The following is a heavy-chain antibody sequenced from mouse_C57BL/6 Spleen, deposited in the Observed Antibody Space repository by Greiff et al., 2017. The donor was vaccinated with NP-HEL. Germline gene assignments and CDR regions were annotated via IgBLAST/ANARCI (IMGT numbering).Heavy chain of an antibody. D-gene: IGHD2-1*01. J-gene: IGHJ1*03. CDR3: VREEGYGNYWRYFDV. V-gene: IGHV10-3*01. Sequence: EVKVEESGGGLVQPKGSLKLSCAASGFTFNTYAMHWVRQAPGKGLEWVARIRSKSSNYATYYADSVKDRFTISRDDSQSMLYLQMNNLKTEDTAMYYCVREEGYGNYWRYFDVWGTGTTVTVSS. CDR2: IRSKSSNYAT. CDR1: GFTFNTYA.